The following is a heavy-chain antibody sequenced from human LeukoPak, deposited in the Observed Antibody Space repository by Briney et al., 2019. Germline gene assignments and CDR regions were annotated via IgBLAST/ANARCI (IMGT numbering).Heavy chain of an antibody. CDR2: IYYSGNT. CDR1: GGSISSYY. V-gene: IGHV4-59*01. D-gene: IGHD3-3*01. Sequence: SETLSLTCTVSGGSISSYYWSWIRQPPGKGLEWIGYIYYSGNTNYNPSLKSRVTISVDTSKNQFSLKLSSVTAADTAVYYCARASAFGVVIQVEAFDIWGRGTMVTVSS. J-gene: IGHJ3*02. CDR3: ARASAFGVVIQVEAFDI.